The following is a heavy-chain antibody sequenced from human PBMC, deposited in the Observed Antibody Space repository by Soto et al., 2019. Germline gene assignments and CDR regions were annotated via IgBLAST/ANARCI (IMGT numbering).Heavy chain of an antibody. CDR3: ARDIGIAVAGDFDY. CDR1: GDSVSSNSSA. D-gene: IGHD6-19*01. J-gene: IGHJ4*02. CDR2: TYYRSKWYN. Sequence: PSQTLSLPCAISGDSVSSNSSACNFIRQSPSRGLEWLGRTYYRSKWYNDYAVSVKSRITINPDTSKNQFSLQLNSVTPEDTAVYYCARDIGIAVAGDFDYWGQGTLVTAPQ. V-gene: IGHV6-1*01.